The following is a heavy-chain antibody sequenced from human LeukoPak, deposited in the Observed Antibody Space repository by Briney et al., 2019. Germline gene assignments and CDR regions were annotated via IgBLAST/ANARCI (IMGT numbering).Heavy chain of an antibody. D-gene: IGHD1-26*01. Sequence: PGGSLRLSCAASGFTFSSYSMNWVRQAPGKGLEWVSSISSSSDYIYYADSLKGRFTISRDNAKSSLYLQMNSLGAEDTAVYYCAREEGGAGLYGFDIWGQGTMVTVSS. V-gene: IGHV3-21*01. J-gene: IGHJ3*02. CDR3: AREEGGAGLYGFDI. CDR1: GFTFSSYS. CDR2: ISSSSDYI.